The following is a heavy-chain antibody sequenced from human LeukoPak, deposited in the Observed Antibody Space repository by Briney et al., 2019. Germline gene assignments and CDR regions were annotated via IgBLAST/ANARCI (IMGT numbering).Heavy chain of an antibody. J-gene: IGHJ3*02. CDR3: ARQAYGSHFDAFDI. D-gene: IGHD3-22*01. Sequence: GESLKISCKASGYRFTTDYIGWVRQMPGKGLEWMGIIYPDDSETNYSPSFQGQVSMSVDKSITTAYLQWSSLRASDTAIYYCARQAYGSHFDAFDIWGQGTMVTVSS. CDR1: GYRFTTDY. V-gene: IGHV5-51*01. CDR2: IYPDDSET.